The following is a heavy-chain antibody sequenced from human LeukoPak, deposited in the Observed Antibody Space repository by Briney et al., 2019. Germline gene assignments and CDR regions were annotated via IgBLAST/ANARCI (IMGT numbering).Heavy chain of an antibody. V-gene: IGHV4-39*01. CDR3: ARHRAGYSYGSLDY. CDR1: GGSISSSSYY. CDR2: TYYSGST. Sequence: SETLSLTCTVSGGSISSSSYYWGWIRQPPGKGLEWIGSTYYSGSTYYNPSLKSRVTISVDTSKNQFSLKLSSVTAADTAVYYCARHRAGYSYGSLDYWGQGTLVTVSS. J-gene: IGHJ4*02. D-gene: IGHD5-18*01.